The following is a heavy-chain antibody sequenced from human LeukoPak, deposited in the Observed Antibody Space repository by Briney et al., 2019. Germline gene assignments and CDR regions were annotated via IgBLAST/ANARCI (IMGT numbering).Heavy chain of an antibody. CDR2: ISGSGDST. CDR3: AKDRGY. CDR1: GFTFSTYG. Sequence: GGSLTLSCAASGFTFSTYGMTWVRQAPGKGLEWVTGISGSGDSTHYADYVKGRFTISRDNSKDTLYLQMNSLRADDTAVYYCAKDRGYWGQGTLVAVSS. J-gene: IGHJ4*02. V-gene: IGHV3-23*01.